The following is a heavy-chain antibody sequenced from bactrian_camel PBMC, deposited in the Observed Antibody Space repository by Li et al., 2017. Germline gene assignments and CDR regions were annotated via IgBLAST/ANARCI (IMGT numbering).Heavy chain of an antibody. Sequence: HVQLVESGGGSVQAGGSMTLSCAASGFTFSSYYMSWVRQAPGKGLEWVSSIYSDGENTYYADSVEGRFTISRDNAKNTLYLQMNSLKPEDTAMYYCAAKISSGCHSASFWRGVSGARGPRSPSP. J-gene: IGHJ6*01. V-gene: IGHV3-2*01. CDR3: AAKISSGCHSASFWRGVS. D-gene: IGHD2*01. CDR2: IYSDGENT. CDR1: GFTFSSYY.